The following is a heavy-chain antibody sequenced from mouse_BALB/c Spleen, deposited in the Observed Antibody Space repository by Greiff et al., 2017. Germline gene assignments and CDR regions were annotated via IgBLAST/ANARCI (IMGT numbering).Heavy chain of an antibody. CDR3: ARWDGNLYYYPMDY. CDR1: GDSITSGY. D-gene: IGHD2-1*01. V-gene: IGHV3-8*02. Sequence: EVQRVESGPSLVKPSQTLSLTCSVTGDSITSGYWNWIRKFPGNKLEYMGYISYSGSTYYNPSLKSRISITRDTSKNQYYLQLNSVTTEDTATYYCARWDGNLYYYPMDYWGQGTSVTVSS. CDR2: ISYSGST. J-gene: IGHJ4*01.